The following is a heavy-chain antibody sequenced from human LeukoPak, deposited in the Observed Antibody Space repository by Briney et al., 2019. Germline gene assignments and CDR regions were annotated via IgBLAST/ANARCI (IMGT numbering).Heavy chain of an antibody. CDR2: IYGSSRT. CDR3: ARDRADGYNYGDYFDN. Sequence: GGSLRLSCAASGFTFSSYAMSWVRQAPGKGLEWVSVIYGSSRTYYADSVKGRFTISRDNSKNTVYLQMDSLRAEDTAVYYCARDRADGYNYGDYFDNWGQGTLVTVSS. V-gene: IGHV3-66*01. D-gene: IGHD5-18*01. CDR1: GFTFSSYA. J-gene: IGHJ4*02.